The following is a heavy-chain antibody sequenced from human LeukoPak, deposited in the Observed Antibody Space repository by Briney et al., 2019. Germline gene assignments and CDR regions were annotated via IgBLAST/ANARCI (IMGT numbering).Heavy chain of an antibody. CDR1: GFTFRSYS. Sequence: PGGSLRLSCAASGFTFRSYSMNWVRQAPGKGLEWVSSITGGGTNTYYPDSVKGRFTISRDNAKNSLYLQMNSLRAEDTAVYYCARADNQYYYDSSGYHNYYYYMDVWGKGTTVTVSS. CDR3: ARADNQYYYDSSGYHNYYYYMDV. V-gene: IGHV3-21*01. D-gene: IGHD3-22*01. J-gene: IGHJ6*03. CDR2: ITGGGTNT.